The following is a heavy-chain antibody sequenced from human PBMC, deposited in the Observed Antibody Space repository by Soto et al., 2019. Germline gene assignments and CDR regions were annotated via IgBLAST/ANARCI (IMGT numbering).Heavy chain of an antibody. CDR1: GGSVSSGSYY. D-gene: IGHD3-3*01. V-gene: IGHV4-61*01. J-gene: IGHJ6*02. Sequence: PSETLSLTCTVSGGSVSSGSYYWSWIRQPPGKGLEWIGYIYYSGSTNYNPSLKSRVTISVDTSKNQFSLKLSSVTAADTAVYYCARAVKVFGVAPNYYYYYGMGVWGQGTTVTVSS. CDR2: IYYSGST. CDR3: ARAVKVFGVAPNYYYYYGMGV.